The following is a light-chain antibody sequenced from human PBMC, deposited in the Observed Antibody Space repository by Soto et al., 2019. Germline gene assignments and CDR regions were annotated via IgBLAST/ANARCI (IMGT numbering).Light chain of an antibody. V-gene: IGKV1-39*01. Sequence: DIRMTQSPSSLSASVGDRVTIACRASQSIDTHLNWYQQHPGKAPNALIYEASNLQSGVPSRFSGSGSGTDFTLTISGLQPDDSATYYCQQTYSPPATVGQWTKVEIK. CDR2: EAS. CDR1: QSIDTH. CDR3: QQTYSPPAT. J-gene: IGKJ1*01.